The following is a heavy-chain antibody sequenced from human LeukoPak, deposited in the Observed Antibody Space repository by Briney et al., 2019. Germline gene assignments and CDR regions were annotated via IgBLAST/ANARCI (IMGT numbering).Heavy chain of an antibody. Sequence: ASVKVSCKASGYTFTSCGIIWVRQAPGQGLQWIACFSAYNGNTNYAQKLQGRVTMTTDTSTSTAYMELRSLRSDDTAVYYCARDFPDDSSGYRGLDYWGQGTLVTVSS. CDR1: GYTFTSCG. CDR3: ARDFPDDSSGYRGLDY. J-gene: IGHJ4*02. D-gene: IGHD3-22*01. CDR2: FSAYNGNT. V-gene: IGHV1-18*01.